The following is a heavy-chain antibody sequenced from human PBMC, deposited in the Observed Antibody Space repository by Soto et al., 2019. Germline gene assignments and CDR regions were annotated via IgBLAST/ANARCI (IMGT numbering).Heavy chain of an antibody. J-gene: IGHJ3*02. V-gene: IGHV4-39*01. Sequence: PSETLSLTCTVSGGSISSSSYYWGWIRQPPGKGLEWIGSIYYSGSTYYNPSLKSRVTISVDTSKNQFSLKLSSVTAADTAVYYCARQEGRYDSSGSIPLGAFDIWGQGTMVTV. CDR3: ARQEGRYDSSGSIPLGAFDI. CDR2: IYYSGST. D-gene: IGHD3-22*01. CDR1: GGSISSSSYY.